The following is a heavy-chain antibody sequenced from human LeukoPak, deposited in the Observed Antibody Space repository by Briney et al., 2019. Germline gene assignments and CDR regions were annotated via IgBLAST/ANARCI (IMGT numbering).Heavy chain of an antibody. CDR1: GFTFGDYG. CDR2: IRSKTYGGTT. CDR3: TGSFGELTFFDN. J-gene: IGHJ4*02. V-gene: IGHV3-49*04. D-gene: IGHD3-10*01. Sequence: GGSLRLSCRASGFTFGDYGMSWVRQAPGKGLEWVGFIRSKTYGGTTEYAASVKGRFTISRDDSKSIAYLQMNSLKTEDTAVYYCTGSFGELTFFDNWGQGTLVTVSS.